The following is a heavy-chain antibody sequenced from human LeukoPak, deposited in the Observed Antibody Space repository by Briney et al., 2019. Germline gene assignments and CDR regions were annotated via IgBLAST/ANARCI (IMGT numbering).Heavy chain of an antibody. CDR2: ISGSGGWT. V-gene: IGHV3-23*01. CDR3: ARNWFDP. J-gene: IGHJ5*02. CDR1: GITLSNYG. Sequence: GGSLRLSCAVSGITLSNYGMSWVRQAPGKGLEWVAGISGSGGWTNYADSVKGRFTISRDKSKNTVYLQMNSLRFEDTAMYYCARNWFDPWGQGTLVTVSS.